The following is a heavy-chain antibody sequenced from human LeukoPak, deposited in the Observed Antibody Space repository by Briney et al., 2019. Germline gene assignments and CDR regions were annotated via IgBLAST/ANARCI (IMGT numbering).Heavy chain of an antibody. CDR3: ASGIAASGTPDH. D-gene: IGHD6-13*01. V-gene: IGHV3-11*03. Sequence: GRSLRLSCEASGFTFSDYYMSWIRQAPGKGLEWVSYISTGSSYTNYADSVKGRFTISRDNAKKSLYLQMNSLRAEDTAMYYCASGIAASGTPDHWGQGTLVT. CDR1: GFTFSDYY. CDR2: ISTGSSYT. J-gene: IGHJ4*02.